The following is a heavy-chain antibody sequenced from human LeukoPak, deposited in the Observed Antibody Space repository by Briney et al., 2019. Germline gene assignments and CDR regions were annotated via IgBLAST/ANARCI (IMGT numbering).Heavy chain of an antibody. CDR3: AKDGVIVGATRGAFDY. CDR2: ISGSGGST. J-gene: IGHJ4*02. V-gene: IGHV3-23*01. Sequence: GGSLRLSCAASGFTVSSNYMSWVRQAPGKGLEWVSAISGSGGSTYYADSVKGRFTISRDNSKNTLYLQMNSLRAEDTAVHYCAKDGVIVGATRGAFDYWGQGTLVTVSS. D-gene: IGHD1-26*01. CDR1: GFTVSSNY.